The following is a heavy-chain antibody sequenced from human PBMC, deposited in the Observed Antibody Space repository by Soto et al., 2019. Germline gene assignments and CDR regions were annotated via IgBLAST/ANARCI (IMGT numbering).Heavy chain of an antibody. J-gene: IGHJ5*02. V-gene: IGHV1-18*04. D-gene: IGHD3-3*01. CDR3: VREARMYYDFWSGLVGFDP. Sequence: GXSVKVSCKASGYTFTGYYMSLVRHTPGQGLKWMGWISAYNGNTNYAQKLQGRVTMTTDTSTSTAYMELRSLRSDDTAVYYCVREARMYYDFWSGLVGFDPWGQGTLVTVSS. CDR2: ISAYNGNT. CDR1: GYTFTGYY.